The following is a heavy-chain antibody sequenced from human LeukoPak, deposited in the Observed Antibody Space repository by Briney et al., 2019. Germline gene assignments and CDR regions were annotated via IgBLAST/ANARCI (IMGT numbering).Heavy chain of an antibody. V-gene: IGHV3-23*01. CDR1: GFTFSSSS. CDR3: VKPPMVRGVDYFDY. J-gene: IGHJ4*02. CDR2: INGGGRST. Sequence: PGGSLRLSCAASGFTFSSSSMSWVRQTPGKGLEWVSAINGGGRSTYYADSVKGRFAISRDNSKNTLYLQMNSLRAEDTAVYYCVKPPMVRGVDYFDYWGQGTLVTVSS. D-gene: IGHD3-10*01.